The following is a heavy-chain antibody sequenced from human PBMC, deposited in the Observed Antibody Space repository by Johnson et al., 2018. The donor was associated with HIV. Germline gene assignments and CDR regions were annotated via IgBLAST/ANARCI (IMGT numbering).Heavy chain of an antibody. D-gene: IGHD1-7*01. CDR3: AKDQHTVMLELLDAFDI. J-gene: IGHJ3*02. V-gene: IGHV3-53*01. CDR2: IYSGGSR. CDR1: GFIVSSHY. Sequence: VQLVESGGGLIQPGGSLRLSCAASGFIVSSHYMSWVRQAPGKGLEWVSVIYSGGSRHYADSVKGRFTISRDNSKNTLYLQMNSLRAEDTAVYYCAKDQHTVMLELLDAFDIWGQGTMVTVSS.